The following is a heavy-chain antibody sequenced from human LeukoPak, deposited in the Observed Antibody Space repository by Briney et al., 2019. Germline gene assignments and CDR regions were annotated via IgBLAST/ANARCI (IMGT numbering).Heavy chain of an antibody. CDR3: ARAYIVVVPAAATTYYYYGMDV. J-gene: IGHJ6*02. CDR2: INPNSGGT. CDR1: GYTFTGYY. V-gene: IGHV1-2*02. Sequence: EASVKVSCKAPGYTFTGYYMHWVRQAPGQGLEWMGWINPNSGGTNYAQKFQGRVTMTRDTSISTAYMELSRLRSDDTAVYYCARAYIVVVPAAATTYYYYGMDVWGQGTTVTVSS. D-gene: IGHD2-2*01.